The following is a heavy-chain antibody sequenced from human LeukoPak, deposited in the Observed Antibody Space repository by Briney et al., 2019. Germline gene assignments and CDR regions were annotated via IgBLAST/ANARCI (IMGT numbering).Heavy chain of an antibody. D-gene: IGHD3-22*01. Sequence: PSETLSLTCAVYGGSFCGYYWSWIRQPPGKGLEWIGEINHSGSTNYNPSLKSRVAISVDTSKNQFSLKLSSVTAADTAVYYCAREWLARGGYYWGQGTLVTVSS. J-gene: IGHJ4*02. V-gene: IGHV4-34*01. CDR2: INHSGST. CDR3: AREWLARGGYY. CDR1: GGSFCGYY.